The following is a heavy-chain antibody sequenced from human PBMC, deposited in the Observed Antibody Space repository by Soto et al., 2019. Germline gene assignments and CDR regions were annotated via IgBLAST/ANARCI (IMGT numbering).Heavy chain of an antibody. CDR1: GGSVSSGSYY. CDR3: ARAGAVAGSDY. V-gene: IGHV4-61*01. CDR2: IYYSGST. D-gene: IGHD6-19*01. Sequence: QVQLQESGPGLVKPSETLSLTCTVSGGSVSSGSYYWSWIRQPPGKGLEWIGYIYYSGSTNYNPSLKSRVTISVDTSKNHFSLKLSSVTAADTAVYYCARAGAVAGSDYWGQGTLVTVSS. J-gene: IGHJ4*02.